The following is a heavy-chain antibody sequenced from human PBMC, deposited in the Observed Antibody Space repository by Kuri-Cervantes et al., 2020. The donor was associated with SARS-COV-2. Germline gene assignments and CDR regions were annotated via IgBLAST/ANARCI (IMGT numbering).Heavy chain of an antibody. D-gene: IGHD2-2*01. CDR3: AKGGYCSSTSCSPRWFDP. J-gene: IGHJ5*02. CDR2: ISSSSSYI. V-gene: IGHV3-21*01. CDR1: GFTFSSYS. Sequence: GESLKISCAASGFTFSSYSMNWVRQAPGKGLEWVSSISSSSSYIYYADSVKGRSTISRDNSKNTLYLQMNSLRAEDTVVYYCAKGGYCSSTSCSPRWFDPWGQGTLVTVSS.